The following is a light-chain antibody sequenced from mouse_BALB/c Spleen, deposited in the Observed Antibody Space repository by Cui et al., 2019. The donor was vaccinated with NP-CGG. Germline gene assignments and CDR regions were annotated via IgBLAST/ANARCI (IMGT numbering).Light chain of an antibody. CDR3: ALWYSNHWV. CDR1: NWAVTTSNY. CDR2: GTN. J-gene: IGLJ1*01. V-gene: IGLV1*01. Sequence: QAVVTQESALTSSPGEIVTPTCRSRNWAVTTSNYANWVQEKPDHLFTGLIGGTNNRAPGVPARFSGSLIGDKAALTITGAQTEDEAIYFCALWYSNHWVFGGGTKLTVL.